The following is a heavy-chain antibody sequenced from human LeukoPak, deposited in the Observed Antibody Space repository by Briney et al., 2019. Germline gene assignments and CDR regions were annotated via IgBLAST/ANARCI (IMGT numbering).Heavy chain of an antibody. CDR3: ARGSSSWYYFDY. J-gene: IGHJ4*02. V-gene: IGHV4-34*01. D-gene: IGHD6-13*01. CDR2: INHSGST. CDR1: GGSFSGYY. Sequence: SETLSLTCAVYGGSFSGYYWSWIRQPPGKGLEWIGEINHSGSTNYNPSLKSRVTISVDTCKNQCSLKLSSVTAADTAVYYCARGSSSWYYFDYWGQGTLVTVSS.